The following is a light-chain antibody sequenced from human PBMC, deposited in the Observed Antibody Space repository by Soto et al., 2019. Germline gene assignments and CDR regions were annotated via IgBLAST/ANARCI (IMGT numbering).Light chain of an antibody. J-gene: IGKJ1*01. CDR2: GAS. Sequence: EIVMTQSPATLSVSPGEGATVSCRASQSVSSHLAWYQHKPGQAPRLLFYGASSRATGVPDRFSGSGSGTDFTLTISRLEPEDFAVYYCQQYGSSFWTFGQGTKVDIK. V-gene: IGKV3-20*01. CDR3: QQYGSSFWT. CDR1: QSVSSH.